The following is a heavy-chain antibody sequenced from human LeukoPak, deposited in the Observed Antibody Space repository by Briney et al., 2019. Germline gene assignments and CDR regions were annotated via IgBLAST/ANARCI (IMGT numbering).Heavy chain of an antibody. CDR2: IYYSGST. V-gene: IGHV4-30-4*07. Sequence: SETLSLTCAVPGGSISSGGYSWSWIRQPPGKGLEWIGYIYYSGSTYYNPSLKSRVTISVDTSKNQFSLKLSSVTAADTAVYYCARRAIDSSDPRYYFDYWGQGTLVTVS. CDR1: GGSISSGGYS. D-gene: IGHD3-22*01. CDR3: ARRAIDSSDPRYYFDY. J-gene: IGHJ4*02.